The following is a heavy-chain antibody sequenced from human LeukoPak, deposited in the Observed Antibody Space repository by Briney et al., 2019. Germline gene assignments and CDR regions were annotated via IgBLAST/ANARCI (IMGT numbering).Heavy chain of an antibody. Sequence: GGSLRLSCAASGFTFSSYGMPWVRQAPGKGLEWVAFIRYDGSNKYYADSVKGRFTISRDNSKNTLYLQMNSLRAEDTAVYYCAKQDYYGSGTNRGGYYYYGMDVWGQGTTVTVSS. CDR2: IRYDGSNK. CDR3: AKQDYYGSGTNRGGYYYYGMDV. J-gene: IGHJ6*02. V-gene: IGHV3-30*02. D-gene: IGHD3-10*01. CDR1: GFTFSSYG.